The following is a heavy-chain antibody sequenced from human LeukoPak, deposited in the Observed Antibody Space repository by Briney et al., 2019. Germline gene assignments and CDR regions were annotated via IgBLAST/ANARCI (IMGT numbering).Heavy chain of an antibody. CDR3: ARGGFYTATNFDY. CDR2: INWNGGST. CDR1: GFTFDDYG. J-gene: IGHJ4*02. V-gene: IGHV3-20*01. D-gene: IGHD2-15*01. Sequence: GGSMRLSCAASGFTFDDYGMSWVRQAPGKGLEWVSGINWNGGSTGYADSVKGRFTISRDNAKNSLYLQMNSLRAEDTALYHCARGGFYTATNFDYWGQGTLVTVSS.